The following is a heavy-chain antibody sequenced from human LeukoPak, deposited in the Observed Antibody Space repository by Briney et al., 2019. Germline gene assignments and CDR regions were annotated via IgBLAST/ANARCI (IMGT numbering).Heavy chain of an antibody. CDR3: ARDRPGRYFDWSFDY. J-gene: IGHJ4*02. D-gene: IGHD3-9*01. CDR2: IYYSGST. CDR1: GGSISSYY. Sequence: SETLSLTCTVSGGSISSYYWSWIRQPPGKGLEWIGYIYYSGSTNYNPSLKSRVTISVDTSKNQFSLKLSSVTAADTAVYYCARDRPGRYFDWSFDYWGQGTLVTVSS. V-gene: IGHV4-59*12.